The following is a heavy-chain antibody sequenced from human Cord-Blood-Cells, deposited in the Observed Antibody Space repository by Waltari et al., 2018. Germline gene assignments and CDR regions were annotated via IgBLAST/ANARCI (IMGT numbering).Heavy chain of an antibody. CDR1: GGYITTSRYS. J-gene: IGHJ4*02. CDR3: ATLGTGDY. D-gene: IGHD7-27*01. CDR2: IYYSGST. Sequence: QLQLQESGPGLVKPSETLSLTCTVSGGYITTSRYSWGWIRQPPGKGLEWIGSIYYSGSTYYNPSLKSRVTISVDTSKNQFSLKLSSVTAADTAVYYCATLGTGDYWGQGTLVTVSS. V-gene: IGHV4-39*01.